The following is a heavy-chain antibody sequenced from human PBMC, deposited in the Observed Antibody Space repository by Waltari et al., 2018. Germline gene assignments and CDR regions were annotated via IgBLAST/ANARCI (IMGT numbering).Heavy chain of an antibody. CDR3: ARLWGDY. J-gene: IGHJ4*02. Sequence: QVQLQESGPGLVKPSETLSLTCTLSGGSMRSYYWSWIRQPPGKGLEWIGYIYDSGSTNYSPSLKSRVTISIDTSKIQFSLKLTSVTAADTAVYYCARLWGDYWGQGTLVTVSS. V-gene: IGHV4-59*08. CDR2: IYDSGST. CDR1: GGSMRSYY. D-gene: IGHD7-27*01.